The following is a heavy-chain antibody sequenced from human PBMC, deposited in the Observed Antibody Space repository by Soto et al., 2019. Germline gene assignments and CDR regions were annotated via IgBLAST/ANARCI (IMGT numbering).Heavy chain of an antibody. V-gene: IGHV3-13*01. CDR2: VTTTGDT. CDR3: ARELHGGSYGMDV. CDR1: GFTFSNYD. Sequence: EVQLVESGGGLVQPGVSLRLSCAASGFTFSNYDMHWVRQVTGKGLEWVSVVTTTGDTYYPGSVKGRFTISREKAKNSLYLQMNSLSAGDTAVYYCARELHGGSYGMDVWGQGTTVTVSS. J-gene: IGHJ6*02.